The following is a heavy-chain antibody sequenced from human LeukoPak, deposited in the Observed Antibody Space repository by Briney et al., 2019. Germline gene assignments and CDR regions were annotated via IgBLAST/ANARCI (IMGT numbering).Heavy chain of an antibody. CDR2: IYVDGRTT. J-gene: IGHJ6*02. CDR1: GFTFSNYW. V-gene: IGHV3-74*01. D-gene: IGHD1-14*01. Sequence: GGSLRLSCAASGFTFSNYWMHWVRQPPGKGLVWVSRIYVDGRTTNYADSVKGRFTISRDNAKNTVYLEMNSLRAEDTAVYYCARLRKITFNYYYGMDVWGQGTTVTVSS. CDR3: ARLRKITFNYYYGMDV.